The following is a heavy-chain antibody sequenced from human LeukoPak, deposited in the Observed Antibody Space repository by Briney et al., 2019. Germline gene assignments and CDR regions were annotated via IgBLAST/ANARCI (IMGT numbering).Heavy chain of an antibody. CDR3: AKSSAPPRITVTTQPPDY. V-gene: IGHV3-23*01. J-gene: IGHJ4*02. CDR2: ISGSGGST. CDR1: GFPFSASA. D-gene: IGHD4-17*01. Sequence: PGGSLRLSCAASGFPFSASAMTWVRQAPGKGLEWVSAISGSGGSTYYADSVKGRFTISRDNSKNTLYLQMNSLRAEDTAVYYCAKSSAPPRITVTTQPPDYWGQGTLVTVSS.